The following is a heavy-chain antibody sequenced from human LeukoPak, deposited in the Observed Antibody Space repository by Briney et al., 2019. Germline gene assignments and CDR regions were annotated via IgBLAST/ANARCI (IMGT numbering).Heavy chain of an antibody. D-gene: IGHD1-26*01. CDR1: GGSISSSSYY. V-gene: IGHV4-39*01. CDR2: IYYSGST. CDR3: ARRSIVGATKGVDD. J-gene: IGHJ4*02. Sequence: SETLSLTCTVSGGSISSSSYYWGWIRQPPGKGLEWIGSIYYSGSTYYNPSLKSRVTISVDTSKNQFSLKLSSVTAADTAVYYCARRSIVGATKGVDDWGQGTLVTVSS.